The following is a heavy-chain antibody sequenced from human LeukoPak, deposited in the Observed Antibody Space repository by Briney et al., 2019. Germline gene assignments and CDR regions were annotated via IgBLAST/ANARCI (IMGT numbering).Heavy chain of an antibody. D-gene: IGHD4-17*01. Sequence: GGSLRLSCAASGFTFNNYAMNWVRQAPGKGLERVSSISGGGETTYYADSAKGRFTISRDDSQNTLYLQMNSLRAEDTAVYYCARDYADYVGYFFFDYWGQGTLVTVSS. CDR2: ISGGGETT. CDR1: GFTFNNYA. J-gene: IGHJ4*02. CDR3: ARDYADYVGYFFFDY. V-gene: IGHV3-23*01.